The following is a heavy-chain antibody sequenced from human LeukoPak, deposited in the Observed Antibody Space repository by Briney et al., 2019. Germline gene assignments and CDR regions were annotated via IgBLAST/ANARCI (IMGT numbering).Heavy chain of an antibody. CDR1: GYTFTGYY. V-gene: IGHV1-2*02. Sequence: GASVKVSCKASGYTFTGYYMHWARQAPGQGLEWMGWINPNSGGTNYAQKFQGRVTMTRDTSISTAYMELSRLRSDDTAVYYCARGRGRFLEWLALFDYWGQGTLVTVSS. D-gene: IGHD3-3*01. CDR3: ARGRGRFLEWLALFDY. J-gene: IGHJ4*02. CDR2: INPNSGGT.